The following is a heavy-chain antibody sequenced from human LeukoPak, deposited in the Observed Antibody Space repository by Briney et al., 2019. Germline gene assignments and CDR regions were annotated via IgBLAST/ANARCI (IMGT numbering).Heavy chain of an antibody. Sequence: SETLSLTCTVSGGSISRSSYYWGWIRQPPGKGLEWIGSIYYSGSTYYNPSLKSRVTISVDTSKNQFSLKLSSVTAADTAVYYCARQDDFWSGYLNWFDPWGQGTLVTVSS. V-gene: IGHV4-39*01. CDR2: IYYSGST. D-gene: IGHD3-3*01. J-gene: IGHJ5*02. CDR3: ARQDDFWSGYLNWFDP. CDR1: GGSISRSSYY.